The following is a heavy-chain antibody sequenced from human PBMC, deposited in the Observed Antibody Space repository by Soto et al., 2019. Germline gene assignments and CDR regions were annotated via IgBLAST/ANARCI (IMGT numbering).Heavy chain of an antibody. Sequence: QLQLQESGSGVVKTSETLSLTCTVSGASISYGGFSWSWIRQSPGKGLEWIGYISHLENTYLHPSFKSRLTMSIDRTKNPFSLKLSSVTAADMAVYYCASGGGYDSFDYWGQGVLVTVSS. CDR2: ISHLENT. V-gene: IGHV4-30-2*06. D-gene: IGHD5-12*01. CDR3: ASGGGYDSFDY. J-gene: IGHJ4*02. CDR1: GASISYGGFS.